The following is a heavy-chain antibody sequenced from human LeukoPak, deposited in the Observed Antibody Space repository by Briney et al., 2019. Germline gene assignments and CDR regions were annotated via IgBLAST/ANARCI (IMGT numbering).Heavy chain of an antibody. V-gene: IGHV2-70*11. CDR1: GFSLSAPSMG. CDR3: ARYRSGSSEYGVDV. CDR2: IDWDDDK. Sequence: SGPALVNPTQTLRLTCTFSGFSLSAPSMGVTWIRQPPGKALEWLARIDWDDDKYYSPSPKTRLTISKDTSRNQVVLTMTNMDPVDTAMYYCARYRSGSSEYGVDVWGPGTTITVSS. D-gene: IGHD3-10*01. J-gene: IGHJ6*02.